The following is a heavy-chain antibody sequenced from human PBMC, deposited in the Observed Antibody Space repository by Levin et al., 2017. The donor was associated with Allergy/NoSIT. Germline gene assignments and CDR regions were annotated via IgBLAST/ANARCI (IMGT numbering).Heavy chain of an antibody. Sequence: ASVKVSCKASGYTFTSYGISWVRQAPGQGLEWMGWISAYNGNTNYAQKLQGRVTMTTDTSTSTAYMELRSLRSDDTAVYYCARDDYYYDSSGDREYDAFDIWGQGTMVTVSS. J-gene: IGHJ3*02. CDR2: ISAYNGNT. CDR3: ARDDYYYDSSGDREYDAFDI. D-gene: IGHD3-22*01. V-gene: IGHV1-18*01. CDR1: GYTFTSYG.